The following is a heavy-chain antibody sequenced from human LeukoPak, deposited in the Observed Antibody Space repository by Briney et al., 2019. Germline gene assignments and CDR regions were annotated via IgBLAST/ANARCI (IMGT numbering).Heavy chain of an antibody. D-gene: IGHD2-2*01. J-gene: IGHJ6*03. Sequence: ASVKVSCKSSGYTFTSYGISWVRQAPGQGLEWMGWISAYNGNTNYAQKLQGRVTMTTDTSTSTAYMELRSLRSDDTAVYYCARVYDVVVPAAKYYCYYMDVWGKGTTVTISS. CDR2: ISAYNGNT. V-gene: IGHV1-18*01. CDR3: ARVYDVVVPAAKYYCYYMDV. CDR1: GYTFTSYG.